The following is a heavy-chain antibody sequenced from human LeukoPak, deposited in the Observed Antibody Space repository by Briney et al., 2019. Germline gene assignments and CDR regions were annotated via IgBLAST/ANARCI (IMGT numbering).Heavy chain of an antibody. D-gene: IGHD2/OR15-2a*01. CDR2: VSSGNIYI. CDR1: GFSFSSYS. V-gene: IGHV3-21*01. Sequence: SGGSLRLSCAASGFSFSSYSMNWVRQAPGKGLEWVSCVSSGNIYIYYADSVKGRFPISRDNAKNSLFLQMNSLRAEDTAVYYCARDWNSMGYYYHMDVWGEGTTVTVSS. CDR3: ARDWNSMGYYYHMDV. J-gene: IGHJ6*03.